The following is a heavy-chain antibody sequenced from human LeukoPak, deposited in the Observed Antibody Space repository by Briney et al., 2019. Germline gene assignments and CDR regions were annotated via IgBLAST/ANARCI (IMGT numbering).Heavy chain of an antibody. J-gene: IGHJ4*02. CDR3: ARRSNQHYFDY. D-gene: IGHD4-11*01. Sequence: PGGSLRLSCAASGFTFSSYWMHWVRQAPGKGLVWVSHINSDGSSTNYADSVKGRFTISRDNAKNTLYLQMNSLRAEDTAVYYCARRSNQHYFDYWGQGTLVTVSS. V-gene: IGHV3-74*01. CDR2: INSDGSST. CDR1: GFTFSSYW.